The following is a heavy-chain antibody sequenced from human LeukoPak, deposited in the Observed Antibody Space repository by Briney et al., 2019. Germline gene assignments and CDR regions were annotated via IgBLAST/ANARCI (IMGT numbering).Heavy chain of an antibody. V-gene: IGHV4-59*08. CDR3: ARRSYSSPFDY. D-gene: IGHD6-19*01. Sequence: PSETLSLTCTVSGGSLSSYYWSWIRQPPGKGLEWIGDILYSGSTDYNSSLKSRVTISVDTSRNQFSLKLSSVSAADTAVYYCARRSYSSPFDYWGQGTLVTVSS. CDR1: GGSLSSYY. J-gene: IGHJ4*02. CDR2: ILYSGST.